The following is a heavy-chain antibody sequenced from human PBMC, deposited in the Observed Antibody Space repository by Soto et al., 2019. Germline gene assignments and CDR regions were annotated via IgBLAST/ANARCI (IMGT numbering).Heavy chain of an antibody. CDR2: IRSTAYGGTT. Sequence: SLRLSCTASGFTFGDYAMSWFRQAPGKGLGWVGFIRSTAYGGTTEYAASVKGRFTISRDDSKSIDYLQMNSLKTEDTAVYYCTRDWDMKTGNYYYYYDMDVWGKGTTVTVSS. V-gene: IGHV3-49*03. CDR1: GFTFGDYA. CDR3: TRDWDMKTGNYYYYYDMDV. D-gene: IGHD7-27*01. J-gene: IGHJ6*03.